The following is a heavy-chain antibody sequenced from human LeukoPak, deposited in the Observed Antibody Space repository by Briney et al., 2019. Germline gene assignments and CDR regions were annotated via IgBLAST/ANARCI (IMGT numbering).Heavy chain of an antibody. CDR1: GYTFTSYY. D-gene: IGHD4-11*01. CDR3: ARALYSNYEDY. CDR2: INPSGGST. V-gene: IGHV1-46*01. Sequence: ASVKVSCKASGYTFTSYYMHWVRQAPGQGLEWMGIINPSGGSTSYAQKLQGRVTMTRDTSTSTVYMELSSLRSEDTAVYYCARALYSNYEDYWGQGTLVTVSS. J-gene: IGHJ4*02.